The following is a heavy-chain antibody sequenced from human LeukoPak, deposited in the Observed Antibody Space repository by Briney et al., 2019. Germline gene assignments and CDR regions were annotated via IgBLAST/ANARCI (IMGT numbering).Heavy chain of an antibody. CDR1: GFTFSSYA. CDR2: ISGSGGST. V-gene: IGHV3-23*01. D-gene: IGHD1-26*01. J-gene: IGHJ4*02. CDR3: AKGWEPILAYYFDY. Sequence: GGSLRLSCAASGFTFSSYAMSWVRQAPGRGLEWVSAISGSGGSTYYADSVKGRFTISRDNSKNTLYLQMNSLRAEDTAVYYCAKGWEPILAYYFDYWGQGTLVTVSS.